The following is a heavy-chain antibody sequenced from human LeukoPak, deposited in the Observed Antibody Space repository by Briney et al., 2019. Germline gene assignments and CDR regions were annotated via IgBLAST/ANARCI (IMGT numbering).Heavy chain of an antibody. D-gene: IGHD6-19*01. CDR3: AKDGSGGWYNAGAFDI. J-gene: IGHJ3*02. V-gene: IGHV3-30*18. Sequence: PGWSLSLSLAASRFTFISYVMHWLRQAPSKGLEWVAVISYDGNNKYYADSVKGRFSISRHNSKNTLYLQMNSLRAEDTAVYYCAKDGSGGWYNAGAFDIWGQGTMVTVSS. CDR2: ISYDGNNK. CDR1: RFTFISYV.